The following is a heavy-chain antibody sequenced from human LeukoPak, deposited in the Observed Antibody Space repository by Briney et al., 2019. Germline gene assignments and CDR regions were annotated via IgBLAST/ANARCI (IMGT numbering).Heavy chain of an antibody. CDR2: VNEGGENT. CDR3: ARDAGRYFDWLGY. V-gene: IGHV3-23*01. D-gene: IGHD3-9*01. CDR1: GFTFSSYG. J-gene: IGHJ4*02. Sequence: PGGSLRLSCAASGFTFSSYGMTWVRQAPGRGLEWVSTVNEGGENTHYADSVKGRFTISRDNAKNTLYLQMNSLRAEDTAVYYCARDAGRYFDWLGYWGQGTLVTVSS.